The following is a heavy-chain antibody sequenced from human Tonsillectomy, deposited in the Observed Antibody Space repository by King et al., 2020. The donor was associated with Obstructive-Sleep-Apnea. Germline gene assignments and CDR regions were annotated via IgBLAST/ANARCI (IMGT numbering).Heavy chain of an antibody. Sequence: QLVQSGAEVKKPGASVKVSCKASGYTFTSYDINWVRQATGQGLEWMGWMNPNRGNTGYAQKFQGRVTMTRNTSMTTAYMELRSLTSEDTAVYYCVRERGYPDYWGQGTLVTVSS. D-gene: IGHD5-18*01. CDR3: VRERGYPDY. J-gene: IGHJ4*02. CDR2: MNPNRGNT. V-gene: IGHV1-8*01. CDR1: GYTFTSYD.